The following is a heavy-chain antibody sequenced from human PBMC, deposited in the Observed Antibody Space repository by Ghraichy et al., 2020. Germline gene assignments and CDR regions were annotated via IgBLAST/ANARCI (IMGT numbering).Heavy chain of an antibody. Sequence: GESLNISCAASGFIFSSYAMNWVRQAPGKGLEWVSAMSGSGGSIYYADSVKGRFTISRDNSKNTLSLQMNSLRVEDTAVYYCAKAQHWNYAPYTWFDPWGQGTLVTVSS. CDR2: MSGSGGSI. CDR3: AKAQHWNYAPYTWFDP. J-gene: IGHJ5*02. V-gene: IGHV3-23*01. CDR1: GFIFSSYA. D-gene: IGHD1-7*01.